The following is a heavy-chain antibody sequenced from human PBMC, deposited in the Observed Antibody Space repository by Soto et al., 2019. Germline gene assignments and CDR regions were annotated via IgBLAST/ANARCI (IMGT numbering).Heavy chain of an antibody. D-gene: IGHD2-15*01. Sequence: LSLTCTVSGGSIISISYYWGWIGKPPWKGLEWIGSIYYSVSTYYNPSLKSRVTISVDTSKNQFSLTLSSVTAADTAVYYCARLIPYFSGGSCYSPLFDPWGQGTLVIFSA. CDR1: GGSIISISYY. V-gene: IGHV4-39*01. J-gene: IGHJ5*02. CDR2: IYYSVST. CDR3: ARLIPYFSGGSCYSPLFDP.